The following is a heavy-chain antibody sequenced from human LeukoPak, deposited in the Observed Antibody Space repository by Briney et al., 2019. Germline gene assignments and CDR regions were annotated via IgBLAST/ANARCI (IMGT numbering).Heavy chain of an antibody. CDR1: GYTFTSYY. CDR3: ARDFDGYSISPYFDY. CDR2: INPSGGST. D-gene: IGHD5-24*01. Sequence: ASVKVSCKASGYTFTSYYMHWVRQAPGQGLEWMGIINPSGGSTSYAQKFQGRVTMTRGTSTSTVYMELSSLRSEDTAVYYCARDFDGYSISPYFDYWGQGTLVTVSS. J-gene: IGHJ4*02. V-gene: IGHV1-46*01.